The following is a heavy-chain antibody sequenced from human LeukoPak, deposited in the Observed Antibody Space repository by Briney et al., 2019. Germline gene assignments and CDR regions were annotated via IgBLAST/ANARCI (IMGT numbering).Heavy chain of an antibody. V-gene: IGHV4-4*02. CDR2: IYHSGST. CDR3: ARGGYSSSWYSYYYYYMDV. D-gene: IGHD6-13*01. Sequence: SGTLSLTCAVSGGSISSSNWWSWIRQPPGKGLEWIGEIYHSGSTNYNPSLKSRVTISVDKSKTQFSLKLSSVTAADTAVYYCARGGYSSSWYSYYYYYMDVWGKGTTVTVSS. J-gene: IGHJ6*03. CDR1: GGSISSSNW.